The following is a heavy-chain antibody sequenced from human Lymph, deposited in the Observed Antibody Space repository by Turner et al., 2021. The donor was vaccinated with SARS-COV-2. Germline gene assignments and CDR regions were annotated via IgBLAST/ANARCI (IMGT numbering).Heavy chain of an antibody. V-gene: IGHV4-39*01. J-gene: IGHJ5*02. CDR3: ARHFTIFGVAGSWFDP. CDR2: IYYSGST. Sequence: QLQLQESGPGLVKPSETLSLTCTVSGGSISSSSDYWGWIRQPPGKGLEWIGRIYYSGSTDYNTSHKSRVTIFVDTSKNQFSLKLSSVTAADTAVYYCARHFTIFGVAGSWFDPWGQGTLVTVSS. D-gene: IGHD3-3*01. CDR1: GGSISSSSDY.